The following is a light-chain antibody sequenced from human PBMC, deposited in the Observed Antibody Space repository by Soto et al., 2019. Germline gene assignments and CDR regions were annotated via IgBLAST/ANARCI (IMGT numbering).Light chain of an antibody. CDR2: SAS. CDR1: QSVSDC. CDR3: QQYNNWPKM. Sequence: EIVMTQSPATLSVSPGERATLSCRASQSVSDCLAWYQQKPGQAPRLLIYSASTRATGIPARFSGSGSGTEFTLTISSLQSEDFAVYYCQQYNNWPKMFGQGTKVEIK. V-gene: IGKV3-15*01. J-gene: IGKJ1*01.